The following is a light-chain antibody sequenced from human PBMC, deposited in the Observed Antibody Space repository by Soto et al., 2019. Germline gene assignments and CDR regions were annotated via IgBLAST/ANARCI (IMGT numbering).Light chain of an antibody. CDR2: EVS. J-gene: IGLJ3*02. Sequence: QSALTQPPSASGSPGQSVTVSCTGTSSDVGGYNYVSWYQHHPGKAPQVMIYEVSKRPSGVPDRFSGSKSGNTASPTVSGLQAEDEADYYCSSYAGSNNWVFGGGTKLTVL. CDR1: SSDVGGYNY. V-gene: IGLV2-8*01. CDR3: SSYAGSNNWV.